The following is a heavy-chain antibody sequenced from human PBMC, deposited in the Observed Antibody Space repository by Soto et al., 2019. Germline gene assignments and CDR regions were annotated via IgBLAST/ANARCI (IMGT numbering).Heavy chain of an antibody. J-gene: IGHJ6*02. Sequence: PGGSLRVSCEASGFLLSVSAVHWVRQASGKGLEWVGRIRNKANNYATAYAASVKGRFTVSRDDSKNTAYLQMNSLKTEDSAVYYCTRLEYDVDVWGQGTTVTVSS. V-gene: IGHV3-73*01. CDR3: TRLEYDVDV. CDR2: IRNKANNYAT. CDR1: GFLLSVSA.